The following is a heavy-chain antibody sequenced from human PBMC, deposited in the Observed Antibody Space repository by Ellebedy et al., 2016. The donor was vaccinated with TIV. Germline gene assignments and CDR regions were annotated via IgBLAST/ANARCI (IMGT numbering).Heavy chain of an antibody. CDR2: ISYDRSNK. D-gene: IGHD3-22*01. V-gene: IGHV3-30*18. Sequence: PGGSLRLSCAASGFPFSSFGMHWVRQAPGKGLEWVAIISYDRSNKYYVDSVKGRFTISRDNSKNTLYLQMNSLRAEDTAIYYCAKDYYDGSGYPGGPDIWGQGTTVTVSS. CDR3: AKDYYDGSGYPGGPDI. CDR1: GFPFSSFG. J-gene: IGHJ3*02.